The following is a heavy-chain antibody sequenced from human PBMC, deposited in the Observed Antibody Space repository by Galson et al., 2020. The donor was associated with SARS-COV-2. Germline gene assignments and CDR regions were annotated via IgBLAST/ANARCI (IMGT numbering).Heavy chain of an antibody. CDR2: ISYDGSKE. D-gene: IGHD2-21*01. Sequence: GESLKISCAASGFSFRDYGMHWVRQAPGKGLEWAAVISYDGSKEYYADSVKGRFTISRDTSKKTVYLNMNSLRLEDTAVYYCSKQAERGWVVXVEYFDFWGLGTLVTV. CDR3: SKQAERGWVVXVEYFDF. CDR1: GFSFRDYG. J-gene: IGHJ4*02. V-gene: IGHV3-30*18.